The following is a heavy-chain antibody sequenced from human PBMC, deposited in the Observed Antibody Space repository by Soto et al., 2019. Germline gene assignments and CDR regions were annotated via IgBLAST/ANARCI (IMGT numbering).Heavy chain of an antibody. CDR1: GVSISSSSYY. CDR2: IYYSGST. V-gene: IGHV4-39*01. D-gene: IGHD6-6*01. Sequence: SETLSLTCTVSGVSISSSSYYWGWIRQPPGKGLEWIGSIYYSGSTYYNPSHKSRVTISVDTSNNQFSLKLSSVTAADTAVYYCGRPASIAARPFIDAFDIWGQGTMVTVS. CDR3: GRPASIAARPFIDAFDI. J-gene: IGHJ3*02.